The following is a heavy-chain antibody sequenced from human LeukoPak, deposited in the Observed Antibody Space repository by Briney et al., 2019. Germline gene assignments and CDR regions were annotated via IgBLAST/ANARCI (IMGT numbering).Heavy chain of an antibody. V-gene: IGHV1-69-2*01. CDR2: VDPEDGET. CDR3: ATSWSSGYYFDY. CDR1: GYTFTDYY. Sequence: VKVSCKASGYTFTDYYMHWVQQAPGKGLEWTGRVDPEDGETIYAEKFQGRVTITADTSTDTAYMELSSLRSEDTAVYYCATSWSSGYYFDYWGQGTLVTVSS. J-gene: IGHJ4*02. D-gene: IGHD3-3*01.